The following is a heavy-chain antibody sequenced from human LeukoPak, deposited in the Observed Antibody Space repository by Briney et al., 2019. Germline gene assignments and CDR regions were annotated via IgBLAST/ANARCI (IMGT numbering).Heavy chain of an antibody. CDR2: ISGSGGST. CDR3: AKLKYDSSGYYMDV. Sequence: PGGSLRLSCAASGFTFSSYAMSWVRQAPGKGLEWVSAISGSGGSTYYADSVKGRFTISRDNSKNTLYLQMNSLRAEDTAVYYCAKLKYDSSGYYMDVWGKGTTVTVSS. J-gene: IGHJ6*03. D-gene: IGHD3-22*01. CDR1: GFTFSSYA. V-gene: IGHV3-23*01.